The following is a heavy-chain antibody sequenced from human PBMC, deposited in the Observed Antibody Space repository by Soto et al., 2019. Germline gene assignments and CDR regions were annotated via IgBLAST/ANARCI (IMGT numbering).Heavy chain of an antibody. D-gene: IGHD3-22*01. Sequence: TLSLTCTVSGGSISSYYWSWIRQPPGKGLEWIGYIYYSGSTNYNPSLKSRVTISVDTSKNQFSLKLSSVTAADTAVYYCARGRAYYYDSSGYYPFDYWGQGTLVTVSS. CDR3: ARGRAYYYDSSGYYPFDY. CDR1: GGSISSYY. V-gene: IGHV4-59*12. CDR2: IYYSGST. J-gene: IGHJ4*02.